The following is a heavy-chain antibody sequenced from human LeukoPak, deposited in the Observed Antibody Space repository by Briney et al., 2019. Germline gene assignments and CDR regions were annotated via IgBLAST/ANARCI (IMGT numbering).Heavy chain of an antibody. CDR3: ARGNWGSGYYFDY. D-gene: IGHD7-27*01. CDR1: GGSISSSSYY. Sequence: PSETLSLTCTVSGGSISSSSYYWGWIRQPPGKGLEWIGSIYYSGSTYYNPSLKSRVTISVDTSKNQFSLKLSSVTAADTAVYYCARGNWGSGYYFDYWGQGTLVTVSS. V-gene: IGHV4-39*01. J-gene: IGHJ4*02. CDR2: IYYSGST.